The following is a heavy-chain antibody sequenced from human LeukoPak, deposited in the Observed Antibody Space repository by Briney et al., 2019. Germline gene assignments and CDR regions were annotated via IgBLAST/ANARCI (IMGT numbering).Heavy chain of an antibody. CDR2: ISYDGSNK. CDR3: AKDCSGGSCYHYSNYYDSSGYYD. D-gene: IGHD3-22*01. V-gene: IGHV3-30*18. CDR1: GFTFSSYG. Sequence: GRSLRLSCAASGFTFSSYGMHWVRQAPGKGLEWVAVISYDGSNKYYADSVKGRFTISRDNSKNTLYLQMNSLRAEDTAVYYCAKDCSGGSCYHYSNYYDSSGYYDWGQGTLVTVSS. J-gene: IGHJ4*02.